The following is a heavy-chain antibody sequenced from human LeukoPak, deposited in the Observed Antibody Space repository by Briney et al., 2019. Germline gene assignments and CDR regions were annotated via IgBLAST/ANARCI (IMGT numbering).Heavy chain of an antibody. CDR2: IYYSGST. CDR1: GGSISSYY. CDR3: ARSSSGSYTPFDI. V-gene: IGHV4-59*01. J-gene: IGHJ3*02. D-gene: IGHD1-26*01. Sequence: SETLSLTCTVSGGSISSYYWSWIRQPPGKGLEWIGYIYYSGSTNYNPSLKSRVTISVDTSKNQFSLKLRSVTDADTAVYYCARSSSGSYTPFDIWGQETMVTVSS.